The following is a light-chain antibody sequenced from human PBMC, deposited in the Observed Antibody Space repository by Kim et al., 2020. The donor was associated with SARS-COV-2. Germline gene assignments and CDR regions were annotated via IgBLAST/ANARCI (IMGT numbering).Light chain of an antibody. Sequence: ASVGDRVTITCRASQGICSYLAWYQQKPGTAPKLLIYTASTLQSGVPSRFSGSGSGTEFTLTIDSLQPEDFATYYCQHLSGYPITFGQGTRLEIK. CDR1: QGICSY. CDR2: TAS. CDR3: QHLSGYPIT. V-gene: IGKV1-9*01. J-gene: IGKJ5*01.